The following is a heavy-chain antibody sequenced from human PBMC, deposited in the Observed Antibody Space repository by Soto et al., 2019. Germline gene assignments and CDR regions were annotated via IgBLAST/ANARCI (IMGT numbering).Heavy chain of an antibody. Sequence: GGSLRLSCAASGFTFSIYAMDWVLQAPGKGLEYVSGISSNGVGTYYANSVQGRFTISRDNSKNTVYLQMGSLRPEDMAVYYCARRARPDFYYMDVWGKGTTVTVSS. CDR3: ARRARPDFYYMDV. V-gene: IGHV3-64*01. CDR1: GFTFSIYA. J-gene: IGHJ6*03. CDR2: ISSNGVGT. D-gene: IGHD6-6*01.